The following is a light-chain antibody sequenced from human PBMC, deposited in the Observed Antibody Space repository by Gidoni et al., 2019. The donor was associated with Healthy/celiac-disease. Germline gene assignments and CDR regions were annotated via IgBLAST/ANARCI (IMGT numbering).Light chain of an antibody. CDR3: CSYAGSYTYV. Sequence: QSALTQPRSVSGSPGQSVTISCPRTSSDVGGYNYVSWYQQHPGQAPKLMIYDVSTRPSGVPDRFSGAKSGNTASLTISGLQAEDEADYYCCSYAGSYTYVFGTGTKVTVL. CDR1: SSDVGGYNY. J-gene: IGLJ1*01. V-gene: IGLV2-11*01. CDR2: DVS.